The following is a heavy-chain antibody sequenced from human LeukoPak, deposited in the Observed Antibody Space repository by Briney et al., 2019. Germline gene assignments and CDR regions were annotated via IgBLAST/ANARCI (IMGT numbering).Heavy chain of an antibody. V-gene: IGHV4-59*01. Sequence: SETLSLTCTVSGGSISSYYWSWIRQPPGEALQWIGYIFFTGNTNYNPSLKSRATISVDTSKNQFSLKLTSVTAADTAVYYCARDFDSSSSAFDYWGQGTLVTVSS. J-gene: IGHJ4*02. D-gene: IGHD6-6*01. CDR1: GGSISSYY. CDR3: ARDFDSSSSAFDY. CDR2: IFFTGNT.